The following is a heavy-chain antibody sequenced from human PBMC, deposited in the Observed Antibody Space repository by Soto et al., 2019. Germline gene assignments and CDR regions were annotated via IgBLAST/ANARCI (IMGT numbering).Heavy chain of an antibody. V-gene: IGHV6-1*01. J-gene: IGHJ5*01. CDR1: GDSGSTNCAP. CDR3: VRLIGNSGLDS. Sequence: QVQLQQSGPRLVTPSPTLSLTCDISGDSGSTNCAPWYWLRQSPSSRLAWLGRTYCRSKWFDAYEVSVKSRITNSSEIYHHRKSLQLNAVTPDVTDVDYCVRLIGNSGLDSWGQGTLVTVSS. D-gene: IGHD2-8*01. CDR2: TYCRSKWFD.